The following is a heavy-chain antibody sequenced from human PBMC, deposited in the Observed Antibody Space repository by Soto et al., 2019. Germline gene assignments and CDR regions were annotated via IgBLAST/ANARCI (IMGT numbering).Heavy chain of an antibody. CDR2: ISSSGSSI. D-gene: IGHD2-15*01. CDR3: ARDTWAGGGSLPFDY. V-gene: IGHV3-48*04. CDR1: GITLSNAW. J-gene: IGHJ4*02. Sequence: GGSLRLSCAGSGITLSNAWMNWVRQAPGKGLEWVSYISSSGSSIYYADSVKGRFTISRDNAKNSVYLQMNSLRAEDTAVYYCARDTWAGGGSLPFDYWGQGTLVTVSS.